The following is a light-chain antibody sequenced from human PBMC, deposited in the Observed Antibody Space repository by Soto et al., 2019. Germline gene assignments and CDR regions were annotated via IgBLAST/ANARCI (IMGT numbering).Light chain of an antibody. Sequence: DIQMTQSPSSLSASVGDRVTITCRARQAISRYLVWYQQKPGKAPKPLIYGASSLPSGVPSRFSGSGSGTDFTLIISSLQPEDAAIYYCQQYNHYPITFGQGTRLEIK. CDR2: GAS. CDR3: QQYNHYPIT. V-gene: IGKV1D-16*01. CDR1: QAISRY. J-gene: IGKJ5*01.